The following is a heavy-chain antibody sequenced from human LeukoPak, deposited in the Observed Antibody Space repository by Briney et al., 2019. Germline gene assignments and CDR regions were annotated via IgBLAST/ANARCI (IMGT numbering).Heavy chain of an antibody. D-gene: IGHD4-17*01. Sequence: GESLKISCKGSGYSFTSYWIGWVRQMPGKGLEWMGIIYPGDSDTRYSPSFQGQVTISADKSISTAYLQWSSLKASDTAMYYCARHRVDGDPWNYFDYWGQGTLVTVSS. J-gene: IGHJ4*02. CDR2: IYPGDSDT. CDR3: ARHRVDGDPWNYFDY. CDR1: GYSFTSYW. V-gene: IGHV5-51*01.